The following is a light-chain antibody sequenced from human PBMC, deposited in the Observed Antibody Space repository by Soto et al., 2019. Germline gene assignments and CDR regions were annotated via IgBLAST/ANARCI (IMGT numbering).Light chain of an antibody. CDR1: SSDVGGYNY. J-gene: IGLJ1*01. V-gene: IGLV2-14*01. Sequence: QSALTQPASVSGSPGQSITISCTGTSSDVGGYNYVSWYQQHPGIAPKLLIYGVTKRPSGVSTRFPGYKSGNTASLTISGLQGEVESEYRCSAYTSASTLLYLFVTGTKLTVL. CDR2: GVT. CDR3: SAYTSASTLLYL.